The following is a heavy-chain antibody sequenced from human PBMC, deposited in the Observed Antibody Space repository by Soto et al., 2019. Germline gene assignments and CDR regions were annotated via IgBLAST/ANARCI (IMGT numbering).Heavy chain of an antibody. Sequence: QVQLVQSGAEVKKPGDSVKVSCKASGYTFTSYAMHWVRQAPGQRLEWMGWINAGNGNTKYSQKFQGRVTITRDTSASTAYMELSSLRSEDTAVYYCASSRAGGSYYMSFDYWGQGTLVTGSS. CDR1: GYTFTSYA. J-gene: IGHJ4*02. V-gene: IGHV1-3*01. CDR3: ASSRAGGSYYMSFDY. D-gene: IGHD1-26*01. CDR2: INAGNGNT.